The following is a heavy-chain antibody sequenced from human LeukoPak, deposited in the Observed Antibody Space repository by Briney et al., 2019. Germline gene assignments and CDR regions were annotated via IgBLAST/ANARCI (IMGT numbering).Heavy chain of an antibody. CDR3: AREWAHYDY. V-gene: IGHV3-7*01. D-gene: IGHD1-26*01. J-gene: IGHJ4*02. CDR2: IKPDGSDK. Sequence: PGGSLRLSCAASGFTFSTYWMSWVRQAPGKGLEWVADIKPDGSDKYYVGSVKGRFTISRDNAKNSLYLQLDSLRVEDTAVYYCAREWAHYDYWGQGTLVTVSS. CDR1: GFTFSTYW.